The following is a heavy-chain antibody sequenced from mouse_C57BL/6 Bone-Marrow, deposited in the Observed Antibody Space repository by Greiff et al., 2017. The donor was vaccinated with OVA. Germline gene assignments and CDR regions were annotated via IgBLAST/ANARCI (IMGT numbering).Heavy chain of an antibody. D-gene: IGHD2-3*01. V-gene: IGHV5-12*01. CDR2: ISNGGGST. J-gene: IGHJ3*01. Sequence: EVQRVESGGCLVQPGGSLKLSCAASGFTFSDYYMYWVRQTPEKRLEWVAYISNGGGSTYYPDTVKGRFTISRDNAKNTLYLQMSRLKSEDTAMYYCARHDGYVPFAYWGQGTLVTVSA. CDR3: ARHDGYVPFAY. CDR1: GFTFSDYY.